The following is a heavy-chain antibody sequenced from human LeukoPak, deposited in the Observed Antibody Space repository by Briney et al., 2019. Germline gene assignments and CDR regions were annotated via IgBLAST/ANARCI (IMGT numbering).Heavy chain of an antibody. J-gene: IGHJ4*02. Sequence: GASVKVSCTASGYTFTSYYMHWVRQAPGQGLEWMGIINPSGGSTSYAQKFQGRVTMTRDTSTSTVYMELSSLRSEDTAVYYCARDGFWSGPKRVPFDYWGQGTLVTVSS. CDR3: ARDGFWSGPKRVPFDY. V-gene: IGHV1-46*01. D-gene: IGHD3-3*01. CDR1: GYTFTSYY. CDR2: INPSGGST.